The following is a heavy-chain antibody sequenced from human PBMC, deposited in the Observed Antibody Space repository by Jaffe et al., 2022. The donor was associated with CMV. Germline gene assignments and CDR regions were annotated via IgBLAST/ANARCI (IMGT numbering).Heavy chain of an antibody. D-gene: IGHD3-3*01. CDR1: GGSFSGYY. CDR2: INHSGST. Sequence: QVQLQQWGAGLLKPSETLSLTCAVYGGSFSGYYWSWIRQPPGKGLEWIGEINHSGSTNYNPSLKSRVTISVDTSKNQFSLKLSSVTAADTAVYYCARGPYIFGVVIITRPDYYFDYWGQGTLVTVSS. J-gene: IGHJ4*02. V-gene: IGHV4-34*01. CDR3: ARGPYIFGVVIITRPDYYFDY.